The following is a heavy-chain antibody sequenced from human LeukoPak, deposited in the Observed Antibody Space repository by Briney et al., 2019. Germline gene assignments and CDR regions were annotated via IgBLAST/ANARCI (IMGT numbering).Heavy chain of an antibody. J-gene: IGHJ1*01. D-gene: IGHD3-22*01. CDR3: ANYYDSSGYYRRQYFQH. Sequence: SETLSLTCAVYGGFFSGYYWSWIRQPPGKGLEWIGEINHSGSTNYNPSLKSRVTISVDTSKNQFSLKLSSVTAADTAAYYCANYYDSSGYYRRQYFQHWGQGTLVTVSS. V-gene: IGHV4-34*01. CDR1: GGFFSGYY. CDR2: INHSGST.